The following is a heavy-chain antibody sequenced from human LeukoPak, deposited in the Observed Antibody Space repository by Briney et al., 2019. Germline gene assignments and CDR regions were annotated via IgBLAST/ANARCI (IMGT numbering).Heavy chain of an antibody. V-gene: IGHV4-38-2*01. D-gene: IGHD2-2*01. CDR2: IYHSEKT. CDR1: GYSINRGYF. CDR3: ARHGTIPAAVMSDNWFDP. J-gene: IGHJ5*02. Sequence: SETLSLTCDVSGYSINRGYFWGWIRQPPGKGLEYIGSIYHSEKTYYNPSLKSRVTISVDTSKNQFSLKLSSVTAADTAVYYCARHGTIPAAVMSDNWFDPWGQGTLVTVSS.